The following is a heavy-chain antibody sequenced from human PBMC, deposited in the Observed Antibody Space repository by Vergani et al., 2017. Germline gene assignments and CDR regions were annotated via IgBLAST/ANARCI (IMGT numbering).Heavy chain of an antibody. D-gene: IGHD6-19*01. CDR1: GFTFSSYS. CDR2: ISSSSSYI. J-gene: IGHJ4*02. CDR3: ARSVAVAGVDY. V-gene: IGHV3-21*01. Sequence: EVQLVESGGVVVQPGGSLRLSCAASGFTFSSYSMNWVRQAPGKGLEWVSSISSSSSYIYYADSVKGRFTISRDNAKNSLYLQMNSLRAEDTAVYYCARSVAVAGVDYWGQGTLVTVSS.